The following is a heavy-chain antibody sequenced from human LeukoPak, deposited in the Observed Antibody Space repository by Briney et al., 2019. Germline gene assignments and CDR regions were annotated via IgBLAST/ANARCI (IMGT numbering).Heavy chain of an antibody. CDR3: DQIYTYGSSQFDY. Sequence: GGSLRLSWAASGFTFSNYEMNWGRQAPGKGLEWGAYISSSGSTIYYADSVKGRCTISRDNAKNSLYLQMNSLRAEDTAVYYCDQIYTYGSSQFDYWGQGTLVTVSS. CDR2: ISSSGSTI. J-gene: IGHJ4*02. V-gene: IGHV3-48*03. CDR1: GFTFSNYE. D-gene: IGHD5-18*01.